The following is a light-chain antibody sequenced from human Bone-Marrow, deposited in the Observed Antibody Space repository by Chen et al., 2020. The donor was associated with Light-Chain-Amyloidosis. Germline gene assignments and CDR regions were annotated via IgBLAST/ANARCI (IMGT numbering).Light chain of an antibody. CDR2: RDT. CDR1: DLPTKY. J-gene: IGLJ2*01. V-gene: IGLV3-25*03. Sequence: SYELTQPPSVSVSPGQTARITCSGDDLPTKYAYWYQQKPGQAPVLVIHRDTERPSGISERFYGSSSGTTATLTSSGVQAEDEADYHCQSADSSGTYEVIFGGGTKLTVL. CDR3: QSADSSGTYEVI.